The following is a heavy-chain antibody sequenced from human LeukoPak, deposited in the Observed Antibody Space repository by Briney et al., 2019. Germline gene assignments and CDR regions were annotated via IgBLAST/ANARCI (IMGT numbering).Heavy chain of an antibody. CDR2: INWNGGST. CDR1: GFTFDDYG. V-gene: IGHV3-20*04. Sequence: GGSLRLSCAASGFTFDDYGMSWVRQAPGKGLEWVSGINWNGGSTGYADSVKGRSTISRDNAKNSLYLQMNSLRAEDTALYYCARSIPAAKLAGRSDYWGQGTLVTVSS. J-gene: IGHJ4*02. D-gene: IGHD2-2*01. CDR3: ARSIPAAKLAGRSDY.